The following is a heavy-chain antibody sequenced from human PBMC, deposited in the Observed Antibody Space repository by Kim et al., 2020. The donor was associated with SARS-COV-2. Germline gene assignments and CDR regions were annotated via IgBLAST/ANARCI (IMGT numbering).Heavy chain of an antibody. Sequence: ADSVKGRFTISRDNSKNTLYLQMNSLRAEDTAVYYCAKGPPNFDWLLHTYWGQGTLVTVSS. D-gene: IGHD3-9*01. V-gene: IGHV3-23*01. CDR3: AKGPPNFDWLLHTY. J-gene: IGHJ4*02.